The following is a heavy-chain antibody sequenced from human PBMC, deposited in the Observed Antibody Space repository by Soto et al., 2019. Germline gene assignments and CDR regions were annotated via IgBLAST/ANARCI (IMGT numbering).Heavy chain of an antibody. CDR1: GFSLNTRGVG. D-gene: IGHD2-21*01. Sequence: QITLKESGPTLVEPTQTLTLTCTFSGFSLNTRGVGVGWIRQPPGKALEWLALIYWDGDRRYSPSLKTRLTITKDTSKNQVVLTMTNMDPVDTATYYCAHSRITVVASAYDSWGQGIPVTVSS. V-gene: IGHV2-5*02. CDR2: IYWDGDR. CDR3: AHSRITVVASAYDS. J-gene: IGHJ4*02.